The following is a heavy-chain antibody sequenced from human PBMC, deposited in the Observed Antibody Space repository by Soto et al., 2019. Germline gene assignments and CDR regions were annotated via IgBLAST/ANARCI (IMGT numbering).Heavy chain of an antibody. CDR3: ARSQGSSTSLEIYYYYYYGMDV. V-gene: IGHV1-69*01. CDR2: IIPISGTA. CDR1: GGTFSSYA. Sequence: QVQLVQSGAEVKKPGSSVKVSCKASGGTFSSYAISWVRQAPGQGLERMGAIIPISGTANYAQKFQGRVTITADESTSTAYMELRSLRSEDTAVYYCARSQGSSTSLEIYYYYYYGMDVWGQGTTVTVSS. D-gene: IGHD2-2*01. J-gene: IGHJ6*02.